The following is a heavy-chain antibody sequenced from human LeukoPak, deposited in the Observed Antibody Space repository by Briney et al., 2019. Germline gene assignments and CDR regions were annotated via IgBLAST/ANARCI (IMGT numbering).Heavy chain of an antibody. CDR3: ARQDYYDTGTWYFDL. Sequence: SETLSLTCAGSGGSISRSNWWSWVRQPPGKGLEWIGEIYHSGSTKYNPSLKSRVTISMDKSKNQFSLKLSSVSAADTAVYYCARQDYYDTGTWYFDLWGRGTLVTVSS. CDR2: IYHSGST. D-gene: IGHD3-22*01. J-gene: IGHJ2*01. CDR1: GGSISRSNW. V-gene: IGHV4-4*02.